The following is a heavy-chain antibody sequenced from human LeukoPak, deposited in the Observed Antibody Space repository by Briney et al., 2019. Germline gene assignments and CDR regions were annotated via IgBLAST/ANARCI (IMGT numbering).Heavy chain of an antibody. D-gene: IGHD1-26*01. CDR3: ARMMEQNWFDP. Sequence: SETLSLTCTVSGYSISSGYYWGWIRQPPGKGLEWIGSIYHSGSTYYNPSLKSRVTISVDTSKNQFSLKLSSVTAADTAVYYCARMMEQNWFDPWGQGTLVTVSS. J-gene: IGHJ5*02. V-gene: IGHV4-38-2*02. CDR2: IYHSGST. CDR1: GYSISSGYY.